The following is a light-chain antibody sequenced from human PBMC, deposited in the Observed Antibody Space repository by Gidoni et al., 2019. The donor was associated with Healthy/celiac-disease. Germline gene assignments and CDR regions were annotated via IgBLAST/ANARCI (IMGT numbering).Light chain of an antibody. CDR1: QRVSSN. CDR2: GAS. CDR3: QQYNNWPRT. V-gene: IGKV3D-15*01. J-gene: IGKJ1*01. Sequence: IVMTQPPATLSVSTGESATLSCSASQRVSSNLAWYQQKPGQAPRLLIYGASTRATGIPARFSGSGSGTEFTLTISSLQSEDFAVYYCQQYNNWPRTFGQGTKVEIK.